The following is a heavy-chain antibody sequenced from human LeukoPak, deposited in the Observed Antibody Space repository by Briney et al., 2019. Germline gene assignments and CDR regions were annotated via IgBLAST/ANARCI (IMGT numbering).Heavy chain of an antibody. Sequence: GGSLRLSCVGSGFTFRSHAMSWVRQAPEKGLEFASGIYENGGTTYYADSVKGRFSISRDNSKNTLYLQMDSLRGEDTAVYCCAKDFRIGYSAHFDYWGQGALVTVSS. J-gene: IGHJ4*02. V-gene: IGHV3-23*01. D-gene: IGHD2-21*01. CDR2: IYENGGTT. CDR3: AKDFRIGYSAHFDY. CDR1: GFTFRSHA.